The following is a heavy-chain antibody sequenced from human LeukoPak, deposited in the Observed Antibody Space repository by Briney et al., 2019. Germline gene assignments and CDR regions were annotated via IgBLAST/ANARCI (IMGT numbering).Heavy chain of an antibody. Sequence: GSLRLSCAASGFTFSSYGMSWIRQPPGKGLEWIGEINHSGSTNYNPSLKSRVTISVDTSKNQFSLKLSSVTAADTAVYYCARRRITIFGVVITPFDYWGQGTLVTVSS. D-gene: IGHD3-3*01. CDR3: ARRRITIFGVVITPFDY. J-gene: IGHJ4*02. V-gene: IGHV4-34*01. CDR1: GFTFSSYG. CDR2: INHSGST.